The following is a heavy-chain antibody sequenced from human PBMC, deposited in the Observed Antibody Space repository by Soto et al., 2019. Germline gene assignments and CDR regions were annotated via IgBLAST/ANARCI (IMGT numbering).Heavy chain of an antibody. J-gene: IGHJ6*02. Sequence: QLQLQESDPGLVKPSETLSLTCTVSGGSISSSSHYWGWIRQPPGKGLEWIGSIYYSGSTYYNPSLKSRVTISVDTSKNQFSLKLRSVTAADTAVYYCAREFYYYYGMDVWGQGTTVTVSS. V-gene: IGHV4-39*01. CDR3: AREFYYYYGMDV. CDR2: IYYSGST. CDR1: GGSISSSSHY.